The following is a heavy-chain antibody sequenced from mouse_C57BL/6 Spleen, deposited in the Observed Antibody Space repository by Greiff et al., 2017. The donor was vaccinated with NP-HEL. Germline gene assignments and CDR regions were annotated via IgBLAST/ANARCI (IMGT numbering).Heavy chain of an antibody. J-gene: IGHJ2*01. D-gene: IGHD2-1*01. V-gene: IGHV1-15*01. CDR1: GYTFTDYE. CDR3: TRENLLYRY. CDR2: IDPETGGT. Sequence: VKVVESGAELVRPGASVTLSCKASGYTFTDYEMHWVKQTPVHGLEWIGAIDPETGGTAYNQKFKGKAILTADKSSSTAYMELRSLTSEDSAVYYCTRENLLYRYWGQGTTLTVSS.